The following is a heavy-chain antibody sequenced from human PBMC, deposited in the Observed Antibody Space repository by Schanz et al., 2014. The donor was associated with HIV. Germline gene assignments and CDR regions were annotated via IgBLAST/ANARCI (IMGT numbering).Heavy chain of an antibody. Sequence: QVQLVESGGGVVQPGRSLRLSCAASGFTFSSYHIHWVRQAPGKGLEWVALISYDGSSKYYADSVKGRFTISRDNSKHTLYLQMNSLRREDTAVYYCARGSWYSSGWYDDYYYYEVDVWGQGTTVTVSS. CDR1: GFTFSSYH. CDR3: ARGSWYSSGWYDDYYYYEVDV. J-gene: IGHJ6*02. V-gene: IGHV3-30-3*01. CDR2: ISYDGSSK. D-gene: IGHD6-19*01.